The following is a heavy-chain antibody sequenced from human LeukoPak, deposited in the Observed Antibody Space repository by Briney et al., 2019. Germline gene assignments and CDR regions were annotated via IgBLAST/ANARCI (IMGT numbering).Heavy chain of an antibody. CDR3: ARADFWGAFDI. Sequence: ASETLSLTCTVSGVTIGSYYWSWVRQAPGKGLEWIGYFCYTGSTNYNPSLKSRVTISADTSKTQFSLQLNSVTAADTAVYYCARADFWGAFDIWGQGTMVTVSS. CDR2: FCYTGST. CDR1: GVTIGSYY. J-gene: IGHJ3*02. V-gene: IGHV4-59*01. D-gene: IGHD3-3*01.